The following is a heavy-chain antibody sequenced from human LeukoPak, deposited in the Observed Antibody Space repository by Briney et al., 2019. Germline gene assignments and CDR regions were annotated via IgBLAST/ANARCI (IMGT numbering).Heavy chain of an antibody. J-gene: IGHJ4*02. D-gene: IGHD3-22*01. Sequence: SETLSLTCTVSGGSISSGSYYWSWIRQPAGKGLEWIGRIYTSGSTNYNPSLKSRVTISVDTSKNQFSLKLSSVTAADTAVYYCARAAVGWLVYYFDYWGPGTQVTVSS. CDR3: ARAAVGWLVYYFDY. CDR1: GGSISSGSYY. V-gene: IGHV4-61*02. CDR2: IYTSGST.